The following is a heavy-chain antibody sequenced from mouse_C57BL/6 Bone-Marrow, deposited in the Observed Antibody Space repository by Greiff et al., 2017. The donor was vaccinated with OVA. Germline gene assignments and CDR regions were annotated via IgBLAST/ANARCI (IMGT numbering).Heavy chain of an antibody. CDR3: ARHGNYSNHFGY. J-gene: IGHJ2*01. Sequence: EVKVVESGGDLVKPGGSLKLSCAASGFTFSSYGMSWVRQTPDKRLEWVATISSGGSYTYYPDSVKGRFTISRDNAKNTLYLQMRSQKSEDTSMYYCARHGNYSNHFGYWGQGTTLTVSS. D-gene: IGHD2-5*01. CDR2: ISSGGSYT. CDR1: GFTFSSYG. V-gene: IGHV5-6*01.